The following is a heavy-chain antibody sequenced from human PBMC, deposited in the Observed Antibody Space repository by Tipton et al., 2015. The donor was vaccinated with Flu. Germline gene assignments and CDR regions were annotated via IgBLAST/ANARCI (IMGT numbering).Heavy chain of an antibody. V-gene: IGHV4-30-4*01. Sequence: TLSLTCTVSGGSISSGDYYWSWIRQPPGKGLEWIGYIYYSGSTYYNPSLKSRVTISVHTSKNQFSLRLSSVTAADTAVYYCARRDYSNYVSDPKNWFDPWGQGTLVTVSS. CDR2: IYYSGST. J-gene: IGHJ5*02. D-gene: IGHD4-11*01. CDR3: ARRDYSNYVSDPKNWFDP. CDR1: GGSISSGDYY.